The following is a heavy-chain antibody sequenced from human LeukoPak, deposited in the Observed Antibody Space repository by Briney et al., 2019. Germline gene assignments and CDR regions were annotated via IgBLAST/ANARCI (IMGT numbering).Heavy chain of an antibody. Sequence: GASVKVSCKASGGTFSSYAISWVRQAPGQGLEWMGGIIPIFGTANYAQKFQGRVTITADESTSPAYMELSSLRSEDTAVYYCARALVVAATRYYYYYYMDVWGKGTTVTISS. D-gene: IGHD2-15*01. CDR3: ARALVVAATRYYYYYYMDV. CDR1: GGTFSSYA. V-gene: IGHV1-69*13. J-gene: IGHJ6*03. CDR2: IIPIFGTA.